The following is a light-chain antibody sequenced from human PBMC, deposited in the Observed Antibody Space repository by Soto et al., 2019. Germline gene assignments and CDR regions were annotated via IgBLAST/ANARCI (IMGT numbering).Light chain of an antibody. V-gene: IGKV1-5*03. J-gene: IGKJ1*01. CDR2: KAS. Sequence: DILMAQSPSSLSASVGDRVTITCQASQDISKYLNWYQQKPGKAPKLLIYKASTLKSGVPSRFSGSGSGTEFTLTISSLQPDDFATYYCQHYNSYSEAFGQGTKVELK. CDR3: QHYNSYSEA. CDR1: QDISKY.